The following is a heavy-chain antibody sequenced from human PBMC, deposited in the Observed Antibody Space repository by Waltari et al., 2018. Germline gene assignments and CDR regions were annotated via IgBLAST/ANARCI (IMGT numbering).Heavy chain of an antibody. Sequence: QVQLVESGGGVVQPGRSLRLSCAASGFTFSSYAMHWVRQAPGKGLEWVAVISYDGSNKYYADSVKGRFTISRDNSKNTLYLQMNSLRAEDTAVYYCTRGRGWGDWYFDLWGRGTLVTVSS. J-gene: IGHJ2*01. CDR2: ISYDGSNK. CDR3: TRGRGWGDWYFDL. CDR1: GFTFSSYA. V-gene: IGHV3-30-3*01. D-gene: IGHD6-19*01.